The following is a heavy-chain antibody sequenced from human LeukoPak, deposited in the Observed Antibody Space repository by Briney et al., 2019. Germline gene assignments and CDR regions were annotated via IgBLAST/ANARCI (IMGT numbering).Heavy chain of an antibody. Sequence: GGSLRLSCAASGFTFSSYVMTWVRQGPGKGLEWVSGISGSGGSTYYADSVKGRFTISRDNSKNTLYLQMNSLRAEDTALYFCARWRGAQSEFDFWGQGTQVIVSS. CDR2: ISGSGGST. J-gene: IGHJ4*02. D-gene: IGHD3-3*01. CDR1: GFTFSSYV. V-gene: IGHV3-23*01. CDR3: ARWRGAQSEFDF.